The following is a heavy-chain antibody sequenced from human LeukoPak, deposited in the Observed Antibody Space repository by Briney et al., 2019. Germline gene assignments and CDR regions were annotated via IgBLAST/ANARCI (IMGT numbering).Heavy chain of an antibody. CDR2: IGSSSSYI. CDR1: GFTFSSYS. J-gene: IGHJ4*02. CDR3: ARVVEQQLVR. Sequence: GGSLRLSCAASGFTFSSYSMNWVRQAPGKGLGWVSSIGSSSSYIYYADSVKGRFTISRDNAKNSLYLQMNSLRAEDTAVYYCARVVEQQLVRWGQGTLVTVSS. V-gene: IGHV3-21*01. D-gene: IGHD6-13*01.